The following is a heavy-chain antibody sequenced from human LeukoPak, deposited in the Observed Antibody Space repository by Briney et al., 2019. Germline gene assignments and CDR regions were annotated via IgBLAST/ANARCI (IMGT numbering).Heavy chain of an antibody. V-gene: IGHV3-48*01. CDR1: GFTFSSYS. CDR3: ARVYSSGWYLAYFDY. Sequence: PGGSLRLSCAASGFTFSSYSMNWVRQAPGKGLEWVSYISSSSSTIYYADSVKGRFTISRDNSKNTLYLQMNSLRAEDTAVYYCARVYSSGWYLAYFDYWGQGTLVTVSS. J-gene: IGHJ4*02. CDR2: ISSSSSTI. D-gene: IGHD6-19*01.